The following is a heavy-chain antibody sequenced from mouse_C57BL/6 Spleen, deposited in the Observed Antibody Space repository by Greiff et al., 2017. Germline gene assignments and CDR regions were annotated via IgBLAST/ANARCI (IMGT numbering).Heavy chain of an antibody. Sequence: EVHLVESGGGLVMPGGSLKLSCAASGFTFSSYAMSWVRQTPERRLEWVATISDGGSYTYYPDNVKGRFTISRDNAKNNLYLQMSHLKSEDTAMYYGAKGGTGTTFDYWGQGTTLTVSS. J-gene: IGHJ2*01. D-gene: IGHD4-1*01. V-gene: IGHV5-4*01. CDR1: GFTFSSYA. CDR2: ISDGGSYT. CDR3: AKGGTGTTFDY.